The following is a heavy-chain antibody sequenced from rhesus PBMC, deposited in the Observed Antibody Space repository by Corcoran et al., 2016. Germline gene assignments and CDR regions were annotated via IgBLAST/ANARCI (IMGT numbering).Heavy chain of an antibody. CDR1: GGSVSSSDW. D-gene: IGHD4-23*01. Sequence: QVQLQESGPGLVKPSETLSLTCAVSGGSVSSSDWWSWIRQPPGKGLEWIGYISGSRGSTYYNPPLKSLVSMSTDTSKNQFSLKLSSVTAADTAVYYCARGGTVTFFDYWGQGVLVTVSS. CDR3: ARGGTVTFFDY. CDR2: ISGSRGST. V-gene: IGHV4-65*01. J-gene: IGHJ4*01.